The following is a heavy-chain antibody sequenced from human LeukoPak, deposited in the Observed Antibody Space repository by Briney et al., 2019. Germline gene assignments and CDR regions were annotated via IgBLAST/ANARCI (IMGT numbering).Heavy chain of an antibody. CDR3: AKSRGSYYDSSGYPTHFDY. D-gene: IGHD3-22*01. Sequence: GGSLRLSCAASGFTFDDYAMHWVRQAPGKGLEWVSGISWNSGSIGYADSVKGRFTISRDNAKNSLYLQMNSLRAEDTALYYCAKSRGSYYDSSGYPTHFDYWGQGTLVTVSS. V-gene: IGHV3-9*01. CDR1: GFTFDDYA. CDR2: ISWNSGSI. J-gene: IGHJ4*02.